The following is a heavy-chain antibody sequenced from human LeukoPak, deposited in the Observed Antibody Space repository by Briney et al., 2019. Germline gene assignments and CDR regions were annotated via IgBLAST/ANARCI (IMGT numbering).Heavy chain of an antibody. Sequence: SVKVSCKASGGTFSSYAISWVRQAPGQGLEWMGGIIPIFGTANYAQKFQGRVTITTDESTSTAYMELSSLRSEDTAVYYCARAPLRYCTDGVCYTILDYWGQGTLVTVSS. CDR2: IIPIFGTA. CDR1: GGTFSSYA. V-gene: IGHV1-69*05. D-gene: IGHD2-8*01. J-gene: IGHJ4*02. CDR3: ARAPLRYCTDGVCYTILDY.